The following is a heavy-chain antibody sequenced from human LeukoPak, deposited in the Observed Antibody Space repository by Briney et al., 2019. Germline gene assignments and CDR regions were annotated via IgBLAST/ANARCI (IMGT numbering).Heavy chain of an antibody. CDR1: GGTFSSYA. V-gene: IGHV1-69*13. J-gene: IGHJ6*02. CDR3: ASRVLGRQQLDPYYYYYYGMDV. CDR2: IIPIFGTA. D-gene: IGHD6-13*01. Sequence: SVKVSCKASGGTFSSYAISWVRQAPGQGLEWMGGIIPIFGTANYAQKFQGRATITADESTSTAYMELSSLRSEDTAVYYCASRVLGRQQLDPYYYYYYGMDVWGQGTTVTVSS.